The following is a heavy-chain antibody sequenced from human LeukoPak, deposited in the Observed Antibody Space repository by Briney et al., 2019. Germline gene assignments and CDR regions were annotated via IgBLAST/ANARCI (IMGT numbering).Heavy chain of an antibody. D-gene: IGHD6-19*01. CDR1: GFTVSSNY. CDR3: AKDRQWPLYSVGY. V-gene: IGHV3-23*01. CDR2: ISGSGGST. J-gene: IGHJ4*02. Sequence: PGGSLRLSCAASGFTVSSNYMSWVRQAPGKGLEWVSAISGSGGSTYYADSVKGRFTISRGNSKNTLYLQMNSLRAEDTAVYYCAKDRQWPLYSVGYWGQGTLVTVSS.